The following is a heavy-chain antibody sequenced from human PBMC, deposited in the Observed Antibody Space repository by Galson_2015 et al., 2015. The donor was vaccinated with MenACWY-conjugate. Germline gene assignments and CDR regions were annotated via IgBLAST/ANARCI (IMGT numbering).Heavy chain of an antibody. CDR3: AKDRARSGYYYGA. Sequence: SLRLSCAASEFTFSDYAMHWVRQTPGEGLEWVALISYDGANKFYADSVKGRFTVFRDNSRNTLYLQMNSLTPEDTAVYYCAKDRARSGYYYGAWGQEARVTLSS. J-gene: IGHJ5*02. CDR1: EFTFSDYA. D-gene: IGHD3-10*01. V-gene: IGHV3-30*18. CDR2: ISYDGANK.